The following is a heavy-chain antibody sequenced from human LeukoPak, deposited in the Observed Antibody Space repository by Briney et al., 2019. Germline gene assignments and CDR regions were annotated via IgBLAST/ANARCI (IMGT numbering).Heavy chain of an antibody. J-gene: IGHJ4*02. D-gene: IGHD3-3*01. CDR1: GFTFSSYS. CDR3: ARALTYYVTLEPDDH. Sequence: GGSLRLSCAASGFTFSSYSMNWVRQAPGKGLEWVSSISSSSSYIYYADSVKGRFTISRDNAKNSLYLQMNSLRAEDTAVYYCARALTYYVTLEPDDHWGQGTLVTVSS. V-gene: IGHV3-21*01. CDR2: ISSSSSYI.